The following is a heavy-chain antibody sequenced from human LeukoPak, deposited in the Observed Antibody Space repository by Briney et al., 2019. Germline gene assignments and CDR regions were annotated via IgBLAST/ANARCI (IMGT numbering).Heavy chain of an antibody. CDR1: GFTFSSYG. Sequence: GGSPRLSCAASGFTFSSYGMHWVRQAPGKGLEWVAFIRYDGSNKYYADSVKGRFTISRDNSKNTLYLQMNSLRAEDTAVYYCAKSGRRYSNYGNNYYYYMVVWGKGTTVTVSS. J-gene: IGHJ6*03. D-gene: IGHD4-11*01. V-gene: IGHV3-30*02. CDR2: IRYDGSNK. CDR3: AKSGRRYSNYGNNYYYYMVV.